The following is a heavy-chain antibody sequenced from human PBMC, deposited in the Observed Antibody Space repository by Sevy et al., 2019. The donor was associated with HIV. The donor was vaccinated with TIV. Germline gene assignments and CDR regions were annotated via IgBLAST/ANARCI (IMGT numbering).Heavy chain of an antibody. V-gene: IGHV3-7*01. D-gene: IGHD3-16*01. CDR3: VREGLGGFSYSLDC. CDR2: MNQDGTER. J-gene: IGHJ4*02. Sequence: GGSLRLSCAASGFSFSTYWMTWVRQAPGKGLEWAATMNQDGTERDYVDSVKSRFTISRDNTKTSRFLQMNSLSAEDTGVYYCVREGLGGFSYSLDCWGQGTLVTVSS. CDR1: GFSFSTYW.